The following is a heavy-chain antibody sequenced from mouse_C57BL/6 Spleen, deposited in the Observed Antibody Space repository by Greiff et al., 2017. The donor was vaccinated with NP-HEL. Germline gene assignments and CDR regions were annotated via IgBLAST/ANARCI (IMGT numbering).Heavy chain of an antibody. V-gene: IGHV1-80*01. CDR1: GYAFSSYW. Sequence: VKLVESGAELVKPGASVKISCKASGYAFSSYWMNWVKQRPGKGLEWIGQIYPGDGDTNYNGKFKGKATLTADKSSSTAYMQLSSLTSEDSAVYFCAYYYGSSHWYFDVWGTGTTVTVSS. CDR2: IYPGDGDT. J-gene: IGHJ1*03. D-gene: IGHD1-1*01. CDR3: AYYYGSSHWYFDV.